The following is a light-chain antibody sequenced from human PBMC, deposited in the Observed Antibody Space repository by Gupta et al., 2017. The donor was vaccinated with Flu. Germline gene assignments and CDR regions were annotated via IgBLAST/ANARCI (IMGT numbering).Light chain of an antibody. CDR3: HACFTGIVL. CDR2: LNSDCSH. CDR1: SGHSSYA. Sequence: QLVLTQSPSDSAPLGASVKLTCNLSSGHSSYAIAWHQQQPEKGPRYLMKLNSDCSHSKVNLIPCRISGSSSCAERYLTLSSRQSVDDAYYYCHACFTGIVLFGGGTKLTVL. V-gene: IGLV4-69*01. J-gene: IGLJ3*02.